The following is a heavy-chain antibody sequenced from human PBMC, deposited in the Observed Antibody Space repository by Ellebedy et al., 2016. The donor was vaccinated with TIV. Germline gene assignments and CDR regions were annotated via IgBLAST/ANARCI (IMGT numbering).Heavy chain of an antibody. D-gene: IGHD3-22*01. CDR1: GYTFTGYY. CDR2: IDPNSGGT. CDR3: ARDAYFYDTSAYHGWFDP. J-gene: IGHJ5*02. V-gene: IGHV1-2*02. Sequence: ASVKVSCKASGYTFTGYYIHWVRQAPGQGLEWMGWIDPNSGGTHYAQQFQGRITMTRDTSISTAHMELSRLGSDDTAVYYCARDAYFYDTSAYHGWFDPWGQGTLVTVSS.